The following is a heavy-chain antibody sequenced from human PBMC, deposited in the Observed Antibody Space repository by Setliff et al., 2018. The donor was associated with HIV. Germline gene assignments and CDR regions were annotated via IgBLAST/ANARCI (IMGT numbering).Heavy chain of an antibody. CDR3: AKDITWQSGTFDY. CDR2: IKQDGSEK. V-gene: IGHV3-7*01. CDR1: RFTFSTYW. Sequence: PGGSLRLSCAASRFTFSTYWMTWVRQAPGKGLEWVATIKQDGSEKYYLDSVKGRFTISRDNAKSSLYLQMNSLRTEDTAVYFCAKDITWQSGTFDYWGQGTLVTVSS. D-gene: IGHD3-10*01. J-gene: IGHJ4*02.